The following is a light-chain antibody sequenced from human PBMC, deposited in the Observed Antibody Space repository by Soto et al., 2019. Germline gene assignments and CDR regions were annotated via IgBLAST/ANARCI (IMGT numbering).Light chain of an antibody. Sequence: QSVLTQPPSVSGAPGQRVTISCTGSSSNIGAGYDVHWYQQLPGTAPKLLIYGNSNRPSGVPDRFSGSKSGTSASLAITGLQAEDDADYYCQSYDSSWSGYVFGTGTKLTVL. J-gene: IGLJ1*01. CDR2: GNS. CDR3: QSYDSSWSGYV. V-gene: IGLV1-40*01. CDR1: SSNIGAGYD.